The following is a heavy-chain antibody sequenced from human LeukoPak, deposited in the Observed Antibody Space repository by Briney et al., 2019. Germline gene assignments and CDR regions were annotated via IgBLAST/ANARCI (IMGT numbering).Heavy chain of an antibody. D-gene: IGHD4-17*01. CDR1: GGSISSSSYY. J-gene: IGHJ6*03. CDR3: ARGSYGDSYYYYYYMDV. Sequence: SETLSLTCTVSGGSISSSSYYWGWIRQPPGKGLEWIGSIYYSGSTYYNPSLKSRVTISVDTSKNQFSLKLSSVTAADTAVYYCARGSYGDSYYYYYYMDVWGKGTTVTVSS. CDR2: IYYSGST. V-gene: IGHV4-39*07.